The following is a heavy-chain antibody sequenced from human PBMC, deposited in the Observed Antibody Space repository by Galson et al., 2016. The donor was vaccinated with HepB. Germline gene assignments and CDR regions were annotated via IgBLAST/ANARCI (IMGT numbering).Heavy chain of an antibody. CDR3: AKGIGCGWSDY. J-gene: IGHJ4*02. V-gene: IGHV3-9*01. CDR2: LTWNGGII. CDR1: GFIFGDYA. D-gene: IGHD6-19*01. Sequence: SLRLSCAASGFIFGDYAMSWVRQSPGKGLEWVSGLTWNGGIIGYADSVKGRFTISRDNARNFLFLQMNNLRSEDTALYYCAKGIGCGWSDYWGPGTLVSVSS.